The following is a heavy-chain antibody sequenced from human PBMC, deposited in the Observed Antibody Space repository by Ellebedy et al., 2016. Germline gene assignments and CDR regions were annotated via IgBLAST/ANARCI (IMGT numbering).Heavy chain of an antibody. CDR1: GFTFSTSW. CDR3: ARDGSSGSFDY. J-gene: IGHJ4*02. D-gene: IGHD7-27*01. Sequence: GESLKISXVASGFTFSTSWMHWVRQAPGKGLEWVSFIGGDSSSKHYADPVKGRFTISRDNAKNSLYLQMNSLRDEDTAFYYCARDGSSGSFDYWGQGTLVTVSS. V-gene: IGHV3-48*02. CDR2: IGGDSSSK.